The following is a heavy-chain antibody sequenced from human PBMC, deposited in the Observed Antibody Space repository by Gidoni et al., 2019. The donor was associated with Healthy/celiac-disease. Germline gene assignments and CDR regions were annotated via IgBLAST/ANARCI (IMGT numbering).Heavy chain of an antibody. V-gene: IGHV4-39*01. CDR2: IYYSGST. D-gene: IGHD6-13*01. J-gene: IGHJ4*02. CDR3: ARPPLGKLVQFDY. CDR1: GGSISSSSYY. Sequence: QLQLQESGPGLVKPSETLSLTCTVSGGSISSSSYYWGWIRQPPGKGLEWNGSIYYSGSTYYNPSLKSRVTISVDTSKNQFSLKLSSVTAADTAVYYCARPPLGKLVQFDYWGQGTLVTVSS.